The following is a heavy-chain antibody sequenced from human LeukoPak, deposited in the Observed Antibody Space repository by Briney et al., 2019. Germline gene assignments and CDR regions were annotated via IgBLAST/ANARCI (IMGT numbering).Heavy chain of an antibody. D-gene: IGHD6-13*01. Sequence: SETLSLTCTVSGGSISSYYWTWIRQPPGKGLEWIGYIYYSGSTNYNPSLKSRVTISVDTSKNQFSLKLSSVTAADTAVYYCARRVATAPMYAFDIWGQGTMVIVSS. CDR2: IYYSGST. V-gene: IGHV4-59*08. CDR3: ARRVATAPMYAFDI. CDR1: GGSISSYY. J-gene: IGHJ3*02.